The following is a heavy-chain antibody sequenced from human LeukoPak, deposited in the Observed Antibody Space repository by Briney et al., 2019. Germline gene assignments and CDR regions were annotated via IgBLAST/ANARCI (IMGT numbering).Heavy chain of an antibody. CDR1: GYTFTGYY. CDR3: ARDGSLAVVEAFDI. J-gene: IGHJ3*02. Sequence: GSVKVSCKASGYTFTGYYMHWVRQAPGQGLEWMGWINPNSGGTNYAQKFQGRVTMTRDTSISTAYMELSRLRSDDTAVYYCARDGSLAVVEAFDIWGQGTMVTVSS. D-gene: IGHD2-15*01. CDR2: INPNSGGT. V-gene: IGHV1-2*02.